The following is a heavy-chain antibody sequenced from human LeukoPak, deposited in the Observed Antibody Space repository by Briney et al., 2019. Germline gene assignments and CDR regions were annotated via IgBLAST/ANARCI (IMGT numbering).Heavy chain of an antibody. CDR1: GFTFSDYG. Sequence: PGGSLRLSCAASGFTFSDYGMNWVRQAPGKWLEWVSYISSSSSFTHYADSVKGRFTISRDNSKNTLYLQMNSLRAEDTAVYYCARAMSIAARLQTIFDYWGQGTLVTVSS. V-gene: IGHV3-21*05. CDR3: ARAMSIAARLQTIFDY. D-gene: IGHD6-6*01. CDR2: ISSSSSFT. J-gene: IGHJ4*02.